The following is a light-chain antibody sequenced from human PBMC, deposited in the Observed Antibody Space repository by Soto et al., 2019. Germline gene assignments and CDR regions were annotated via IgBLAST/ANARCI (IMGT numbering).Light chain of an antibody. CDR1: QSVDSTY. CDR3: QHYDSSLWK. V-gene: IGKV3-20*01. CDR2: GAS. J-gene: IGKJ1*01. Sequence: PGEGGTLSGLASQSVDSTYLTWYQQKPGQAPRLLIYGASGRATGIPDRFSGTGSGTDFTLTIHRLEPEDFAVYYCQHYDSSLWKFGHGTKVDIK.